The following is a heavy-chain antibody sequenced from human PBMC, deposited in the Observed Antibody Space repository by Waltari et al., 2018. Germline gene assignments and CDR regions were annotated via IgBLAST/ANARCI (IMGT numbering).Heavy chain of an antibody. J-gene: IGHJ4*02. Sequence: VKLVESGGGVVQSGKSLRLSCAASGFSFRSFGMPWVRQAPGKGLEWVAVVSGDGSIKLYADALKGRFTISRDNSKNTLSLQMNNLTPEDTAVYYCVKELDSSGYLSFFDYWGQGTRVTVSS. CDR2: VSGDGSIK. V-gene: IGHV3-30*18. CDR3: VKELDSSGYLSFFDY. CDR1: GFSFRSFG. D-gene: IGHD3-22*01.